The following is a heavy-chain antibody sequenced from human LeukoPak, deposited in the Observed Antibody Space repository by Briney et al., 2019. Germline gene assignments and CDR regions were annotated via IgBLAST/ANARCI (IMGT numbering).Heavy chain of an antibody. CDR2: ISGSGGST. CDR3: AKDRGELAADPPDAFDI. Sequence: PGGSLRLSCAASGFTFSSYAMSWVRQAPGKGLEWVSAISGSGGSTYYADSVKGRFTISRDNSKNTLYLQMNSLRAEDTAVYYCAKDRGELAADPPDAFDIWGQGTMVTVSS. CDR1: GFTFSSYA. D-gene: IGHD6-25*01. J-gene: IGHJ3*02. V-gene: IGHV3-23*01.